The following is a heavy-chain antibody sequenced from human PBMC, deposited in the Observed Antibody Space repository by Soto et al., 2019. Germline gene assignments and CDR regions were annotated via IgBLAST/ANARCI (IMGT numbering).Heavy chain of an antibody. J-gene: IGHJ5*02. CDR1: GGSISSGDYY. V-gene: IGHV4-30-4*01. CDR2: IYYSGST. D-gene: IGHD2-2*02. Sequence: SETLSLTCTVSGGSISSGDYYWSWIRQPPGKGLEWIGYIYYSGSTYYNPSLKSRVTISVDTPKNQFSLKLSSVTAADTAVYYCARGGGYCSSTSCYREDWFDPWGQGTLVTVSS. CDR3: ARGGGYCSSTSCYREDWFDP.